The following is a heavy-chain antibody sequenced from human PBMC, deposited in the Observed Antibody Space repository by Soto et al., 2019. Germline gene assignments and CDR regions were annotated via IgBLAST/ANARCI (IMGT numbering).Heavy chain of an antibody. D-gene: IGHD2-15*01. J-gene: IGHJ6*02. CDR1: GGSISSYY. CDR2: IYTSGST. V-gene: IGHV4-4*07. Sequence: KASETLSLTCTVSGGSISSYYWSWIRQPAGKGLEWIGRIYTSGSTNYNPSLKSRVTMSVDTSKNQFSLKLSSVTAADTAVYYCARDLGYCSGGSCRTYYYGMDVWGQGTTVTVSS. CDR3: ARDLGYCSGGSCRTYYYGMDV.